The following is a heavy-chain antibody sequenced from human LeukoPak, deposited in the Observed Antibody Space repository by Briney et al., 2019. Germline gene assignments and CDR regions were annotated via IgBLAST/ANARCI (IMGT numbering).Heavy chain of an antibody. CDR1: GFTFGSYW. Sequence: GGSLRLSCAASGFTFGSYWMSWVRQAPGKGLEWVANIKEDGSEEYYVDSVKGRFTISRDNAKNSLYLQMNRLRAEDTAVYYCASYKNRYKLRYFDYWGRGTLVTVSS. D-gene: IGHD5-24*01. V-gene: IGHV3-7*01. CDR3: ASYKNRYKLRYFDY. J-gene: IGHJ4*02. CDR2: IKEDGSEE.